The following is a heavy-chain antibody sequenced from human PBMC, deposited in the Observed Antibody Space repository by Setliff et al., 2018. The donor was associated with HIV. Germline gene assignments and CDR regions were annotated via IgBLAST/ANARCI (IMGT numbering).Heavy chain of an antibody. CDR2: ITHSGST. V-gene: IGHV4-34*01. D-gene: IGHD2-21*02. CDR3: ARQGNIVLVTSFDY. CDR1: GGSFSGYY. J-gene: IGHJ4*02. Sequence: PSETLSLTCAVYGGSFSGYYWTWIRQPPGKGLEWIGEITHSGSTNYNPSLETRVTISVDTSKHQFSLKLSSVTAADTAVYYCARQGNIVLVTSFDYWGQGTLVTVSS.